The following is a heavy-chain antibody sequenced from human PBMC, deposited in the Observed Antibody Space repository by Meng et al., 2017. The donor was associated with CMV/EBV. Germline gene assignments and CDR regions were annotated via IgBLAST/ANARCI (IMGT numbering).Heavy chain of an antibody. Sequence: GGPLRLSCAASGFTFSDYYMSWIRQAPGEGLEWVSYISSSGSTIYYADSVKGRFTISRDNAKNSLYLQMNSLRAEDTAVYYCAREGRYQLLYWFDPWGQGTLVTVSS. D-gene: IGHD2-2*01. CDR2: ISSSGSTI. V-gene: IGHV3-11*01. CDR1: GFTFSDYY. CDR3: AREGRYQLLYWFDP. J-gene: IGHJ5*02.